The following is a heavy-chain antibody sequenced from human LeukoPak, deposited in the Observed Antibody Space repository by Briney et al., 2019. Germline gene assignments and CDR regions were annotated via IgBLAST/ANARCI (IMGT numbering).Heavy chain of an antibody. CDR1: GGSISSYY. CDR2: IFDTVTT. CDR3: ARTFGSSWYSAFDI. J-gene: IGHJ3*02. Sequence: PSETLSLTCTVSGGSISSYYWSWIRQPPGKGLEWIGYIFDTVTTNYNPSLKSRVAISVATSKNQFSLKLRSVTAADTAVYYCARTFGSSWYSAFDIWGQGTMVTVSS. V-gene: IGHV4-59*08. D-gene: IGHD6-13*01.